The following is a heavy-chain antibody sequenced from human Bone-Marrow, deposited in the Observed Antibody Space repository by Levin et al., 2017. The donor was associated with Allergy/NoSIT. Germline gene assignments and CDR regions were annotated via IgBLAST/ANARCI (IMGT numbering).Heavy chain of an antibody. CDR3: ARATDSAYPLNWFDS. D-gene: IGHD5-12*01. J-gene: IGHJ5*01. CDR2: VPNDGSTK. Sequence: GGSLRLSCVVSGITFSNSVLYWVRQAPGKGLEWVAVVPNDGSTKYYADSVKGRFTISRDNSKKSLYLQMNFLSVEDTAVYYCARATDSAYPLNWFDSWGQGIQVTV. V-gene: IGHV3-30*04. CDR1: GITFSNSV.